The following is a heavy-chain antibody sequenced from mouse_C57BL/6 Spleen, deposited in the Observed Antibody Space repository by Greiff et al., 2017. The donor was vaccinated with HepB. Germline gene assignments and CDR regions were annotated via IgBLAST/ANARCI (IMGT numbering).Heavy chain of an antibody. D-gene: IGHD1-1*01. CDR1: GYSITSDY. CDR3: ARCHYYGSSCGYFDV. J-gene: IGHJ1*03. CDR2: ISYSGST. Sequence: DVMLVESGPGLAKPSQTLSLTCSVTGYSITSDYWNWIRKFPGNKLEYMGYISYSGSTYYNPSLKSRISITRDTSKNQYYLQLNSVTTEDTATYYCARCHYYGSSCGYFDVWGTGTTVTVSS. V-gene: IGHV3-8*01.